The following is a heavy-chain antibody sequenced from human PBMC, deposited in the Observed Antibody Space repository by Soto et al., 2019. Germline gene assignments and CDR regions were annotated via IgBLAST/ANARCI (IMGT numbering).Heavy chain of an antibody. CDR1: GGTFSSYA. D-gene: IGHD2-8*01. CDR2: IIPIFGTA. V-gene: IGHV1-69*01. CDR3: ASVPLGYAIYYYYGMDV. J-gene: IGHJ6*02. Sequence: QVQLVQSGAAVKKPGSSVKVSCKASGGTFSSYAISWVRQAPGQGLEWMGGIIPIFGTANYAQKFQGRVTITADESTSTAYMELSSLRSEDTAVYYCASVPLGYAIYYYYGMDVWGQGTTVTVSS.